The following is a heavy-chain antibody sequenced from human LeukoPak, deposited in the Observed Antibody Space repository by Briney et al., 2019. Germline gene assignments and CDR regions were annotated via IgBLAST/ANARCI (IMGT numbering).Heavy chain of an antibody. V-gene: IGHV3-7*01. J-gene: IGHJ4*02. CDR1: GLTFSSYW. CDR3: ARAPHDY. CDR2: IKEDGSEK. Sequence: GGSLRLSCAASGLTFSSYWMSWVRQAPGKGLEWVANIKEDGSEKYYVDSVKGRFTISRDNAKNSLYLQMNSLRAEDTAVYYCARAPHDYWGQGTLVTVSS.